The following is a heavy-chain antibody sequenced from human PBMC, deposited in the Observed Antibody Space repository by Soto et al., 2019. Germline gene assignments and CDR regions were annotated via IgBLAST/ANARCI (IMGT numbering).Heavy chain of an antibody. J-gene: IGHJ4*02. D-gene: IGHD3-22*01. CDR1: GFTFSSYS. V-gene: IGHV3-48*02. CDR2: ISSSSSTI. Sequence: GGSLRLSCAASGFTFSSYSMNWVRQAPGKGLEWVSYISSSSSTIYYADSVKGRFTISRDNAKNSLYLQMNSLRDEDTAVYYCARVGYYYDSSGYLSYWGQGTLVTVSS. CDR3: ARVGYYYDSSGYLSY.